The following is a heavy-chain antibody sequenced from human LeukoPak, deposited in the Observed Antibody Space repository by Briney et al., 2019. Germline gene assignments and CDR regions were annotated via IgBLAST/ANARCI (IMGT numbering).Heavy chain of an antibody. CDR1: GFSFRTHL. V-gene: IGHV3-7*02. CDR3: AKWMGLDS. D-gene: IGHD6-19*01. J-gene: IGHJ4*02. CDR2: INQDGRKK. Sequence: GGSLRLSCAASGFSFRTHLMSWVGQAPGKGLEWVANINQDGRKKFYVDSVEGRFTISRDDAKTSLFLQMNSLRVEDTAVYYCAKWMGLDSWGQRRLVTVSS.